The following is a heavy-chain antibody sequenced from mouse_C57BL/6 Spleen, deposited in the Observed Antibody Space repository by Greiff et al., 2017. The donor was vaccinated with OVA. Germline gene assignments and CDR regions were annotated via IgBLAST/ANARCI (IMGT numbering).Heavy chain of an antibody. CDR2: IYPGDGDT. D-gene: IGHD2-1*01. CDR3: ARSTYGNHDYYAMDY. J-gene: IGHJ4*01. Sequence: VQGVESGAELVKPGASVKISCKASGYAFSSYWMNWVKQRPGKGLEWIGQIYPGDGDTNYNGKFKGKATLTADKSSSTAYMQLSSLTSEDSAVYFCARSTYGNHDYYAMDYWGQGTSVTVSS. CDR1: GYAFSSYW. V-gene: IGHV1-80*01.